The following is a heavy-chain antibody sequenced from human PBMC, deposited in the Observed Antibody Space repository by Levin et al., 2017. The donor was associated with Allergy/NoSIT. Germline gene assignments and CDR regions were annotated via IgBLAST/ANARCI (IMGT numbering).Heavy chain of an antibody. CDR2: IFPSGST. V-gene: IGHV4-4*07. D-gene: IGHD3-22*01. Sequence: SSETLSLTCTVSGDSIRSYCWGWIRQPAGKGLEWIGRIFPSGSTNYNPSLKSRVTMSVDTSKNQFSLKLSSVTAADTAVYYCARDQVNDSGGMDGWGQGTTVTVSS. CDR3: ARDQVNDSGGMDG. J-gene: IGHJ6*02. CDR1: GDSIRSYC.